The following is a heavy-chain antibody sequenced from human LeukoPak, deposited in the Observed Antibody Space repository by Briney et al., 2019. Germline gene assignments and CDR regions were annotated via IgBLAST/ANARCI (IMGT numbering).Heavy chain of an antibody. Sequence: QPGRSLRLSCAASGFTFSSYAMHWVRQAPGKGLEWVAVISYDGSNKYYADSVKGRFTISRDNSKNTLYLQMNSLRAEDTAVYYCPASGYDYYFDYWGRGTLVTVSS. D-gene: IGHD5-12*01. CDR2: ISYDGSNK. V-gene: IGHV3-30*04. J-gene: IGHJ4*02. CDR3: PASGYDYYFDY. CDR1: GFTFSSYA.